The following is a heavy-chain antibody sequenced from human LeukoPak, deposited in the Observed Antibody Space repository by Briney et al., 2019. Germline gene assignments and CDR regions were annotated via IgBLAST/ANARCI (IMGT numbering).Heavy chain of an antibody. V-gene: IGHV3-53*01. CDR2: IYSGGST. D-gene: IGHD1-14*01. J-gene: IGHJ4*02. Sequence: GGSLRLSCAASGFTVSSNYMSWVRQAPGKGLEWVSVIYSGGSTYYADSVKGRFTISRDNSKNTLYLQMNSLRAEDTAVYYCARSPTPVYSDYWGQGTLVTVSS. CDR3: ARSPTPVYSDY. CDR1: GFTVSSNY.